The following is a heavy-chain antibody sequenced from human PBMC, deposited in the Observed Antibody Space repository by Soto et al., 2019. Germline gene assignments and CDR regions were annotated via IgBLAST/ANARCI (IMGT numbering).Heavy chain of an antibody. J-gene: IGHJ5*02. CDR1: VGSFNGYY. V-gene: IGHV4-34*01. D-gene: IGHD3-3*01. CDR3: ATRITVFGLLIPPFDP. Sequence: SETLSCACAVYVGSFNGYYWNWIRQPPGKGLEWIGEINHTGGTHYNPSLKIRVTMSVDTSKNQFSLRLSSVTAADTAIYYCATRITVFGLLIPPFDPWGQGTQVTVSS. CDR2: INHTGGT.